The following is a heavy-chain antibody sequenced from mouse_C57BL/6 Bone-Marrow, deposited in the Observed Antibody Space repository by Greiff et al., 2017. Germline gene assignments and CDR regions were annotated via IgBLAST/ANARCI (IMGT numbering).Heavy chain of an antibody. CDR2: IYPGGGYT. V-gene: IGHV1-63*01. CDR3: ARLGGPYFDY. J-gene: IGHJ2*01. CDR1: GYTFTNYW. Sequence: VQLQESGAELVRPGTSVKMSCKASGYTFTNYWIGWAKQRPGHGLEWIGDIYPGGGYTNYNEKFKGKATLTADKSSSTAYMQFSGLTSEDSAIYYCARLGGPYFDYWGQGTTLTVSS.